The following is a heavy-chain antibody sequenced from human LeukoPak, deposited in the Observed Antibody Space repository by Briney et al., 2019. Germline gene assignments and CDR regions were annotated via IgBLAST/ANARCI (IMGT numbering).Heavy chain of an antibody. D-gene: IGHD1-26*01. CDR2: IRYDGSNK. J-gene: IGHJ4*02. CDR3: AKDRLGAVLYFDC. Sequence: GGSLRLSCAASGFTFSSYGMHWVRQAPGKGLEWVAFIRYDGSNKYFADSVKGRFTISRDNSKNTLYLQMNGLRAEDTAVYYCAKDRLGAVLYFDCWGQGTLVTVSS. V-gene: IGHV3-30*02. CDR1: GFTFSSYG.